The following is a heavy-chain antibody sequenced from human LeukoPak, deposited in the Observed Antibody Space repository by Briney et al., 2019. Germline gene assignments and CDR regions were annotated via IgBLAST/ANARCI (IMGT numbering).Heavy chain of an antibody. CDR1: GFTFNDRY. Sequence: GGSLRLSCAASGFTFNDRYMDWVRQAPGKGLEWVGRIRNRANSYTTEYAASVKGRFTISRDDSKNSVYLQMNSLKTEDTAVYFCAREVYYYDSSAYYWYFDLWGRGTLVTVSS. CDR2: IRNRANSYTT. V-gene: IGHV3-72*01. CDR3: AREVYYYDSSAYYWYFDL. J-gene: IGHJ2*01. D-gene: IGHD3-22*01.